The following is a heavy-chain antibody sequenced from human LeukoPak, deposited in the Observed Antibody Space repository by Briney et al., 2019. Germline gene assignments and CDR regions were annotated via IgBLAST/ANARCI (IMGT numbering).Heavy chain of an antibody. CDR3: TRDLGRYCSGGRCHYYSYYMDV. D-gene: IGHD2-15*01. J-gene: IGHJ6*03. V-gene: IGHV1-18*01. CDR1: GYTFTNYG. CDR2: ISTYNGNT. Sequence: ASVKVSCKASGYTFTNYGISWVRQAPGQGLEWMGWISTYNGNTNYAQKLQGRVTMTTDTSTSTAYMELRRLRSDDTAVYYCTRDLGRYCSGGRCHYYSYYMDVWGKGTTVTVSS.